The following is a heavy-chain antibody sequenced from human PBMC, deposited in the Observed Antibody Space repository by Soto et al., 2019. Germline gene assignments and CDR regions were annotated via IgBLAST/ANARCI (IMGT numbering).Heavy chain of an antibody. J-gene: IGHJ2*01. CDR2: ISSSGSTI. CDR3: ARFFLVPAAAYWYFDL. D-gene: IGHD2-2*01. Sequence: QVQLVESGGGLVKPGGSLRLSCAASGFTFSDYYMSWIRQAPGKGLEWVSYISSSGSTIYYADSVKGRFTISRDNAKNXLYLQMNSLRAEDTAVYYCARFFLVPAAAYWYFDLWGRGTLVTVSS. V-gene: IGHV3-11*01. CDR1: GFTFSDYY.